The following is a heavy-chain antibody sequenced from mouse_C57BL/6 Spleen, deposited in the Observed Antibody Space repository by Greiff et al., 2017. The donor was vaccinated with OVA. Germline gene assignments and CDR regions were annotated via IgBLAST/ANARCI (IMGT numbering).Heavy chain of an antibody. J-gene: IGHJ2*01. V-gene: IGHV1-64*01. CDR2: IHPNSGST. D-gene: IGHD1-1*01. CDR1: GYTFTSYW. Sequence: QVQLQQPGAELVKPGASVKLSCKASGYTFTSYWMHWVKQRPGQGLEWIGMIHPNSGSTNYNEKFKSKATLTVDKSSSTAYMQLSSLTSEDSVVYYCVRGRAYGSSFFDSWGQGTTLTVSS. CDR3: VRGRAYGSSFFDS.